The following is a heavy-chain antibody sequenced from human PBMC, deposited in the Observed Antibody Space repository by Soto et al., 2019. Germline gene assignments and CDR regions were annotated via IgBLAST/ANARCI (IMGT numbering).Heavy chain of an antibody. V-gene: IGHV3-23*01. Sequence: PGGSLRLSCAASGFTFSSYAMSWVRQAPGKGLEWVSAISGSGGSTYYADSVKGRFTISRDNSKNTLYLQMNSLRAEDTAVYYCAKRKSVIFGVVIATFDYWGQGTLVTVSS. CDR3: AKRKSVIFGVVIATFDY. CDR1: GFTFSSYA. J-gene: IGHJ4*02. CDR2: ISGSGGST. D-gene: IGHD3-3*02.